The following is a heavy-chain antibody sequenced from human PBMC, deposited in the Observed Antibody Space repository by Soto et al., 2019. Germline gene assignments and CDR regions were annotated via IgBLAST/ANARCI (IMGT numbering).Heavy chain of an antibody. CDR2: IYYSGST. V-gene: IGHV4-39*01. D-gene: IGHD5-12*01. CDR1: GGSISSSSYY. J-gene: IGHJ6*02. CDR3: ARPAIIGRDGYNYYYSYGMDV. Sequence: PAETLSLTCTVSGGSISSSSYYWGWIRQPPGKGLEWSGSIYYSGSTYYNPSLNSRVTISVDTSKNQFSLKLSSVTAADTAVYYCARPAIIGRDGYNYYYSYGMDVWGQGTTVTVSS.